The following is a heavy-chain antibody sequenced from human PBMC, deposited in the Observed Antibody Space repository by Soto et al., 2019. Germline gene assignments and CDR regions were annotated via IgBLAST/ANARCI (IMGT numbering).Heavy chain of an antibody. Sequence: SETLSLTCTVSSGSLSSGGYYWNWIRQHPVKGLEWIGYIYFTGITYSTPSLKSRVTLSVDTSKSQFSLELRSVTAADTAIYYCARAPPYNKGHWFDLWGPGALVT. V-gene: IGHV4-31*03. D-gene: IGHD1-20*01. CDR3: ARAPPYNKGHWFDL. J-gene: IGHJ5*01. CDR1: SGSLSSGGYY. CDR2: IYFTGIT.